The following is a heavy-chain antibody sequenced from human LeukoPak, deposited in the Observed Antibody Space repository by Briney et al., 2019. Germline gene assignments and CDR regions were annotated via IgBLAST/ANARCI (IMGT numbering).Heavy chain of an antibody. D-gene: IGHD3-3*01. CDR3: ANVAKGRFFFYYMDV. CDR1: GHTANTYG. V-gene: IGHV1-18*01. Sequence: ASVKVSCKASGHTANTYGFTWVRQAPGQGLEWIGWIFSYTGQTKYADKFQGRVTMTTDTSKTIAYLELRSLRSDDTAVYFRANVAKGRFFFYYMDVWGEGTTVTVS. CDR2: IFSYTGQT. J-gene: IGHJ6*03.